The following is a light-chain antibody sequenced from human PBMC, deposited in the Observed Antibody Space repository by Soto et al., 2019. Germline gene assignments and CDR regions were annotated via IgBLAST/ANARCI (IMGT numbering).Light chain of an antibody. Sequence: QSALTQPPSASGSPGQSVTISCTGTSSDVGAYKYVSWYQQYPGKAPKLMIHEVTKRPSGVPDRFSGSKSGNTASLTVSGLQAEDEADYYCTSYVGSDIWVFGGGTEVTVL. CDR1: SSDVGAYKY. V-gene: IGLV2-8*01. CDR3: TSYVGSDIWV. J-gene: IGLJ3*02. CDR2: EVT.